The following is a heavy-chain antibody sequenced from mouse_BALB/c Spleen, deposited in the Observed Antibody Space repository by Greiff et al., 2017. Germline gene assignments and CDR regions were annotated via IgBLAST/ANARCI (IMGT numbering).Heavy chain of an antibody. J-gene: IGHJ3*01. V-gene: IGHV1-26*01. CDR1: GFTFPDYY. CDR3: ASYSAWFAY. D-gene: IGHD2-1*01. CDR2: INPNNGDT. Sequence: DVQLQASGPELVKPGASVKISFKASGFTFPDYYMTWVKQSPGKSLEWIGDINPNNGDTFYNQKFKGKATLTVDKSSSTAYMQLNSRTSEDSAVYYCASYSAWFAYWGQGTLVTVSA.